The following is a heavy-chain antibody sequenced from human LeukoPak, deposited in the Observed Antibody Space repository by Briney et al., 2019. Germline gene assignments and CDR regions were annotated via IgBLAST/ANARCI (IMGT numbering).Heavy chain of an antibody. J-gene: IGHJ5*02. CDR3: ARDLGNNYEA. CDR2: IYSGGST. CDR1: GFTVSSNY. Sequence: GGSLRLSCAASGFTVSSNYMSWVRQAPGEGLEWVSVIYSGGSTYYADSVKGRFTISRDNSKSTLYLQMNSLRAEDTAVYYCARDLGNNYEAWGQGTLVTVSS. V-gene: IGHV3-66*01. D-gene: IGHD3-22*01.